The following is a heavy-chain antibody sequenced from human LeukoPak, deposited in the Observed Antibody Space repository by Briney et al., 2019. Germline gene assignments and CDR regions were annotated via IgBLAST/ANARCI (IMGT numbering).Heavy chain of an antibody. J-gene: IGHJ4*02. CDR1: GYTFTSYD. D-gene: IGHD1-7*01. CDR2: MNPNSGNT. V-gene: IGHV1-8*01. CDR3: ARGPTWNYVVPLDY. Sequence: ASVRVSCKASGYTFTSYDINWVRQAPGQGLEWMGWMNPNSGNTGYAQKFQGRVTMTRNTSISTAYMELGNLRSEDTAVYYCARGPTWNYVVPLDYWGQGALVTVSS.